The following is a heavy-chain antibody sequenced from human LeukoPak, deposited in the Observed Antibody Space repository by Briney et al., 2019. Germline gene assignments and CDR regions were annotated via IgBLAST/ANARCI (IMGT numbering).Heavy chain of an antibody. CDR1: GYTFTGYY. CDR2: INPNSGGT. V-gene: IGHV1-2*02. D-gene: IGHD5-12*01. Sequence: ASVKVSCKASGYTFTGYYMHWVRQAPGQGLEWMGWINPNSGGTNYAQKFQGRVTMTRDTSISTAYMELSRLRSDDTAVYYCARDRATENYYYYGMDVWGQGTTVTVSS. J-gene: IGHJ6*02. CDR3: ARDRATENYYYYGMDV.